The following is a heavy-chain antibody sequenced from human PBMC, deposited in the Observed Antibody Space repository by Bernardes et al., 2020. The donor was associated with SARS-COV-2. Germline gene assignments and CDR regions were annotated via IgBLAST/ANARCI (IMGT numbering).Heavy chain of an antibody. CDR1: GFTFSSYS. V-gene: IGHV3-48*02. CDR3: ASPSELDAGSYYYYYDMDV. D-gene: IGHD1-1*01. CDR2: ISSSSSTI. J-gene: IGHJ6*02. Sequence: GGSLRLSCAASGFTFSSYSMNWVRQAPGKGLEWVSYISSSSSTIYYADSVKGRFTISRDNAKNSLYLQMNSLRDEDTAVYYCASPSELDAGSYYYYYDMDVWGQGTTVTVSS.